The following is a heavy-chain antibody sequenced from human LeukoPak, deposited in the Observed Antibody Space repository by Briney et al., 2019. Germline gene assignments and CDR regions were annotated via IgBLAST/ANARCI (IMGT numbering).Heavy chain of an antibody. V-gene: IGHV3-64*01. CDR3: ARRAPGFSSGWLDY. Sequence: PGGSLRLSCAVSGFTFSSYAIHWVRQAPGKGLEYVAAISSNGGSTFYANSVKGRFIVSRDNSKNTLSLQMGSLRTEDLAMYYCARRAPGFSSGWLDYWGQGTPVTVSS. J-gene: IGHJ4*02. CDR1: GFTFSSYA. CDR2: ISSNGGST. D-gene: IGHD6-19*01.